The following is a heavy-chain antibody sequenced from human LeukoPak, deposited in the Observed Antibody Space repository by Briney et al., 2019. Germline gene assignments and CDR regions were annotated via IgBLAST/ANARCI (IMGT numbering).Heavy chain of an antibody. V-gene: IGHV3-7*01. Sequence: GGSLRLSCAASGFTFSSYWMSWVRQAPGKGLEWVANIKQDGSEKYYVDSVKGRFTISRDNAKNSLYLQMNSLRAEVTAVYYCASLWGYCSSTSCYTLPSIDYWGQGTLVTVSS. CDR1: GFTFSSYW. D-gene: IGHD2-2*02. J-gene: IGHJ4*02. CDR2: IKQDGSEK. CDR3: ASLWGYCSSTSCYTLPSIDY.